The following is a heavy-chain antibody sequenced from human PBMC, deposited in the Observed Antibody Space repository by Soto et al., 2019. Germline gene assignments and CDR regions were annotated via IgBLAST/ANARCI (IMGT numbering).Heavy chain of an antibody. CDR1: GFTFSSYA. Sequence: EVQLLESGGGLVQPGGSLSLSCAASGFTFSSYAMTWVRQAPWKGLEWVSSISGDGAVTFNADSVKGRFTISRDSSKNTLYLQMHSLRAEDTAVYYCAKIIPSAATGYWGQGTLVTVSS. CDR3: AKIIPSAATGY. V-gene: IGHV3-23*01. J-gene: IGHJ4*02. D-gene: IGHD2-15*01. CDR2: ISGDGAVT.